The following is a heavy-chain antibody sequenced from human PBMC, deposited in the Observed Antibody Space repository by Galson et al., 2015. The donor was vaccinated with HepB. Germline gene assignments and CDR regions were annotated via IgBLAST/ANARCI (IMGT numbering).Heavy chain of an antibody. CDR1: GFTLSSYS. CDR3: ARGLYYFDY. J-gene: IGHJ4*02. D-gene: IGHD2/OR15-2a*01. V-gene: IGHV3-48*04. Sequence: SLRLSCAASGFTLSSYSMNWVRQAPGKGLEWVSYISSSSGTIHYADSVKGRFTISRDNAKNSLHLQMNSLRADDTAVYYCARGLYYFDYWGQGTLVTASS. CDR2: ISSSSGTI.